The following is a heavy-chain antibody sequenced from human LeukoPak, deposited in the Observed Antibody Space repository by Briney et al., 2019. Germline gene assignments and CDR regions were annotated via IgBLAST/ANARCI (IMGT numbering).Heavy chain of an antibody. Sequence: SETLSLTCAVYGGSFSGYYWSWIRQPPGKGLEWIGEINHSGSTNYNPSLKSRVTISVDTSKNQFSLKLSSVTAADTAVYYCARVGPYGAYYYYYYYMDVWGKGTTVTVSS. D-gene: IGHD4-17*01. CDR3: ARVGPYGAYYYYYYYMDV. V-gene: IGHV4-34*01. J-gene: IGHJ6*03. CDR2: INHSGST. CDR1: GGSFSGYY.